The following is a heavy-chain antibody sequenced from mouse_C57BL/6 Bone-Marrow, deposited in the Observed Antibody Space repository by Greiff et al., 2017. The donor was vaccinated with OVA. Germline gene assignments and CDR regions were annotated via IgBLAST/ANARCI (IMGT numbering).Heavy chain of an antibody. J-gene: IGHJ4*01. V-gene: IGHV1-82*01. Sequence: QVQLQQSGPELVKPGASVKISCKASGYAFSSSWMNWVKQRPGKGLEWIGRIYPGDGDTNYNGKFKGKATLTADKSSSTAYMQLSSLTSEDSAVYFCARKIHYGSSVYAMDYWGQGTSVTVSS. CDR3: ARKIHYGSSVYAMDY. CDR1: GYAFSSSW. D-gene: IGHD1-1*01. CDR2: IYPGDGDT.